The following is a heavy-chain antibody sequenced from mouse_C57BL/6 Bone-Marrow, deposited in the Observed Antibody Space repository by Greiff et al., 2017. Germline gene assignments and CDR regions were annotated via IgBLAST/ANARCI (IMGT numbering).Heavy chain of an antibody. V-gene: IGHV1-55*01. CDR1: GYTFTSYW. CDR3: ARSGRYFDV. D-gene: IGHD3-1*01. Sequence: QVQLQQPGAELVKPGASVKMSCKASGYTFTSYWITWVKQRPGQGLEWIGDIYPGSGSTNYNEKFKSKATLTVDTSSSTAYMQLISLTSEDAAVYYCARSGRYFDVWGTGTTVTVSS. J-gene: IGHJ1*03. CDR2: IYPGSGST.